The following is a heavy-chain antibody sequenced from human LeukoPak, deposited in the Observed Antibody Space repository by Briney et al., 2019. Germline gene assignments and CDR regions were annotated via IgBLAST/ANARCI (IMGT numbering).Heavy chain of an antibody. D-gene: IGHD3-22*01. V-gene: IGHV3-21*01. CDR1: GFTFSSYS. CDR3: ARGRNYYDSSGYYYFTFDY. J-gene: IGHJ4*02. CDR2: ISSSSSYI. Sequence: PGGSLRLSCAASGFTFSSYSMNWVRQAPGKGLEWVSSISSSSSYIYYADSVKGRFTISRDNAKNSLYLQMNSLRAEDTAVYYCARGRNYYDSSGYYYFTFDYWGQGTLVTVFS.